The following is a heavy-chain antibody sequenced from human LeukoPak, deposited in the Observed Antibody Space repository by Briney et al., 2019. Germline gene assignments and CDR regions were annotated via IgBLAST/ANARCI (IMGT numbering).Heavy chain of an antibody. Sequence: QSGGSLRLSCAASGFTFSSYAMSWVRQAPGKGLEWVSAISGSGGSTYYADSVKGRFTISRDNSKNTLYLQMNSLRAEDTAVYYCAKDHSSGWYDIVEYFQHWGQGTLVTVSS. D-gene: IGHD6-19*01. CDR3: AKDHSSGWYDIVEYFQH. CDR1: GFTFSSYA. CDR2: ISGSGGST. J-gene: IGHJ1*01. V-gene: IGHV3-23*01.